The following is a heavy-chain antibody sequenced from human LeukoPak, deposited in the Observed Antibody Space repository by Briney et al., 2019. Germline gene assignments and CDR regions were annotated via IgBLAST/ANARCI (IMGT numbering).Heavy chain of an antibody. D-gene: IGHD6-19*01. V-gene: IGHV3-30*03. Sequence: PGRSLRLSCAASGFTFSSYGMHWVRQAPGKGLEWVAVISYDGSNKYYADSVKGRFTISRDNSKNTLYLQMNSLRAEDTAVYYCARDLQQWLVMGGEGGKLVYFDYWGQGTLATVSS. CDR2: ISYDGSNK. CDR3: ARDLQQWLVMGGEGGKLVYFDY. CDR1: GFTFSSYG. J-gene: IGHJ4*02.